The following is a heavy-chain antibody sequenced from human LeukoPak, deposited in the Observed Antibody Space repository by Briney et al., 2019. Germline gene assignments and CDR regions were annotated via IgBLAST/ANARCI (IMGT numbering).Heavy chain of an antibody. J-gene: IGHJ4*02. D-gene: IGHD1-26*01. Sequence: GGSLRLSCAASGFTSSSYWMSWVRQAPGKGLEWVANIKQDGSEKYYVDSVKGRFTISRDNAKNSLYLQMNSLRAEDTAVYYCARALPGSYLFDYWGQGTLVTVSS. V-gene: IGHV3-7*01. CDR2: IKQDGSEK. CDR3: ARALPGSYLFDY. CDR1: GFTSSSYW.